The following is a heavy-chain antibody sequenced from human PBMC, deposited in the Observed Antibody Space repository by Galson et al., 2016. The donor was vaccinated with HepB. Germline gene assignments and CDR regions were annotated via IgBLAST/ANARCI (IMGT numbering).Heavy chain of an antibody. CDR1: GFTFNTYG. Sequence: SLRLSCAASGFTFNTYGMHWVRQAPGKGLEWVAIIWFDGSNKYYADSVKGRFSVSRDNSKNTLHLQMNSLRAEDTAVCYCARGNYGDYSFDYWGQGTLVTVSS. CDR2: IWFDGSNK. CDR3: ARGNYGDYSFDY. J-gene: IGHJ4*02. D-gene: IGHD4-17*01. V-gene: IGHV3-33*01.